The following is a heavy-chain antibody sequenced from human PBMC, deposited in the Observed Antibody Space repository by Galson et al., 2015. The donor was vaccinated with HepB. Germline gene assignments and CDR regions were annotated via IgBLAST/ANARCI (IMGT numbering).Heavy chain of an antibody. Sequence: CAASGFTFSSYWMHWVRQAPGKGLVWVSRINSDGSSTSYADSVKGRFTISRDNAKNMLYLQMNSLRAEDTAVYYCARDSVVTMVRGVITYYYYYGMDVWGQGTTVTVSS. CDR1: GFTFSSYW. J-gene: IGHJ6*02. CDR3: ARDSVVTMVRGVITYYYYYGMDV. D-gene: IGHD3-10*01. V-gene: IGHV3-74*01. CDR2: INSDGSST.